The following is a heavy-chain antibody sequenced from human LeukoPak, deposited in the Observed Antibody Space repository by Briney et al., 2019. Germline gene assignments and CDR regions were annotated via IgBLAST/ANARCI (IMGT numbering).Heavy chain of an antibody. J-gene: IGHJ5*02. D-gene: IGHD3-9*01. CDR2: ISAYNGNT. CDR3: ARDGQGILTGPPNWFDP. CDR1: GYTFTSYG. Sequence: GASVKVSCEASGYTFTSYGISWVRQAPGQGLEWMGWISAYNGNTNYAQKLQGRVTMTTDTSTSTAYMELRSLRSDDTAVYYCARDGQGILTGPPNWFDPWGQGTLVTVSS. V-gene: IGHV1-18*01.